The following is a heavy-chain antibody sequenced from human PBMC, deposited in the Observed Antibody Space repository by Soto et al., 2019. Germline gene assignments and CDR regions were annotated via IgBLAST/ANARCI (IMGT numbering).Heavy chain of an antibody. CDR3: AISTGEEYDSSGYHSTVDY. CDR1: GGTVCSGVYY. Sequence: SETLSLTCTVSGGTVCSGVYYWRWIRQPPGKGLEWIGYIYYSGSTYYNPSLKSRVTISVDTSKNQFSLELSSVTAADTAVYYCAISTGEEYDSSGYHSTVDYWGQGTLVTV. D-gene: IGHD3-22*01. V-gene: IGHV4-30-4*01. CDR2: IYYSGST. J-gene: IGHJ4*02.